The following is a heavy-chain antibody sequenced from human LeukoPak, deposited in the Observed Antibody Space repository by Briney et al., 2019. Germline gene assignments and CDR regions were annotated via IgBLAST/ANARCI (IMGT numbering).Heavy chain of an antibody. CDR1: GFTFSSYW. CDR3: ARDIYYDSSGYYGSVY. Sequence: PGGSLRLSCAASGFTFSSYWMSWVRQAPGKGLEWVANIKQDGSAKYYVDSVKGRFTISRDNAKNSLYLQMNSLRAEDTAVYYCARDIYYDSSGYYGSVYWGQGTLVTVSS. CDR2: IKQDGSAK. D-gene: IGHD3-22*01. V-gene: IGHV3-7*01. J-gene: IGHJ4*02.